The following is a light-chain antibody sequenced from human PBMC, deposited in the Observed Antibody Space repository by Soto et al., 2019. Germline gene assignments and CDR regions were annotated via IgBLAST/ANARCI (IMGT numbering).Light chain of an antibody. CDR1: QDIRSS. V-gene: IGKV3-15*01. CDR2: GAS. CDR3: QQDSSWPLT. J-gene: IGKJ4*01. Sequence: EIVMTQSPATLSVSPGERVTLCCRASQDIRSSLAWYQQKPGQAPRLLIYGASIRATGVPATFSGSGSGTEFTLSISSLQSEHLGVYYCQQDSSWPLTFGGGTKVDI.